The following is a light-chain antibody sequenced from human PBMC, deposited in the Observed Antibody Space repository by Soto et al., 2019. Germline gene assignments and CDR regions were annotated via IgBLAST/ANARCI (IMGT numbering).Light chain of an antibody. CDR2: AGS. V-gene: IGKV3-20*01. CDR1: QSVSSTY. CDR3: QHYGYSSWT. J-gene: IGKJ1*01. Sequence: DIVLTQSPGTLSLSPGERATLSCRASQSVSSTYLGWYLAWYQQKPGQAPRLLIYAGSKRATAIPDRFSGSGSGTDFTLTISRLEPEDFAVYYCQHYGYSSWTFGQGTKVEL.